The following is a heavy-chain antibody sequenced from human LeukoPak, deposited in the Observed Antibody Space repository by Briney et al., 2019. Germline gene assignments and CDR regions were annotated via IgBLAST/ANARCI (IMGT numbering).Heavy chain of an antibody. V-gene: IGHV3-74*01. CDR2: INSDGSNT. CDR1: GFNFGRNW. D-gene: IGHD3-22*01. CDR3: ARAQYYYDSSGYVRLDASDI. Sequence: GGSLRLSCAASGFNFGRNWMDWVRQAPGKGLVWVSRINSDGSNTNYADSVKGRFTISRDNAKNTLYLQMNSLRVEDTAVYFCARAQYYYDSSGYVRLDASDIWGQGTMVTVSS. J-gene: IGHJ3*02.